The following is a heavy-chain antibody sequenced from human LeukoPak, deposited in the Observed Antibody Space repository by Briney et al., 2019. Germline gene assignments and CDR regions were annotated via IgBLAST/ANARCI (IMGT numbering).Heavy chain of an antibody. V-gene: IGHV4-39*01. CDR1: GGSISSSPYY. J-gene: IGHJ3*02. Sequence: SETLSLTCTVSGGSISSSPYYWAWIRQPPGKGLEWIGSIYYSGSTYYNPSLKSRVTISVDTSKNQFSLKLSSVTAADTAVYYCAKPSRGWLQFDAFDIWGQGTMVTVSS. CDR3: AKPSRGWLQFDAFDI. D-gene: IGHD5-24*01. CDR2: IYYSGST.